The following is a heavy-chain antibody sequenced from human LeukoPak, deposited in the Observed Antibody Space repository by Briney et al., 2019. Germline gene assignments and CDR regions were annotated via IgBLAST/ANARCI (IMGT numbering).Heavy chain of an antibody. CDR2: ISAYNGNT. CDR3: ARDDVAVAGPNYGMDV. D-gene: IGHD6-19*01. J-gene: IGHJ6*02. CDR1: GYTFTSYS. V-gene: IGHV1-18*01. Sequence: ASVKVSCKASGYTFTSYSISWVRQAPGQGLEWMGWISAYNGNTNYAQKLQGRVTMTTDTSTSTAYMELRSLRSDDTAVYYCARDDVAVAGPNYGMDVWGQGTAVTVSS.